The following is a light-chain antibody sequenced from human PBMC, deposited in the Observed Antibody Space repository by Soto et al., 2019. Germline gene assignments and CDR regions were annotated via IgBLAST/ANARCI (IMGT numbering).Light chain of an antibody. Sequence: QAVVTQEPSLTVSPGGTVTLTCASSTGAVTNGHYRYWFQQKPGQAPRTLIYDTSNKHSWTPARFSGSLLGGKPVLTLSGAQPEDEADYFCLLSFGGARRVFGVGTKLTVL. CDR1: TGAVTNGHY. CDR3: LLSFGGARRV. CDR2: DTS. V-gene: IGLV7-46*01. J-gene: IGLJ2*01.